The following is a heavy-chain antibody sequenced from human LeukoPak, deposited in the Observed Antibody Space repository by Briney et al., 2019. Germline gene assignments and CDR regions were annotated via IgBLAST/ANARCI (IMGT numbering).Heavy chain of an antibody. CDR1: GFTFSSYA. CDR2: ISYDGSNK. CDR3: AKDRGSNWYHDAFDI. J-gene: IGHJ3*02. Sequence: GGSLRLSCAASGFTFSSYAMHWVRQAPGKGLEWVAVISYDGSNKYYADSVKGRFTISRDNSKNTLYLQMNSLRAEDTAVYYCAKDRGSNWYHDAFDIWGHGTMVSVSS. D-gene: IGHD6-13*01. V-gene: IGHV3-30*04.